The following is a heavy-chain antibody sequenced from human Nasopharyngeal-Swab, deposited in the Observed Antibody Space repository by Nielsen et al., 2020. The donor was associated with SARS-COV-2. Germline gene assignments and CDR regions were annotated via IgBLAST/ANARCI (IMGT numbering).Heavy chain of an antibody. V-gene: IGHV5-51*01. Sequence: KVSCKGSGYSFTSYWIGWVRQMPGKGLEWMGIIYPGDSDTRYSPSFQGQVAISADKSISTAYLQWSSLKASDTAMYYCARPGAGDSSAFDYWGQGTLVTVSS. J-gene: IGHJ4*02. CDR2: IYPGDSDT. CDR3: ARPGAGDSSAFDY. D-gene: IGHD6-25*01. CDR1: GYSFTSYW.